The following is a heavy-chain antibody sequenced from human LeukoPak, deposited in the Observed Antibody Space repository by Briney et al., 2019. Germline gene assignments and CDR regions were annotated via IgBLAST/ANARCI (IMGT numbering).Heavy chain of an antibody. CDR2: IRSKAYGGTI. J-gene: IGHJ4*02. CDR3: TRTGYTSGTDDY. CDR1: GFTFGDYA. V-gene: IGHV3-49*03. Sequence: GGSLRLSCTASGFTFGDYAMSWFRQAPGKGLEWVGFIRSKAYGGTIEYAASVKGRFTISRDDSKSIAYLQMNSLKTEDTAVYYCTRTGYTSGTDDYWGQGTLVTVSS. D-gene: IGHD6-19*01.